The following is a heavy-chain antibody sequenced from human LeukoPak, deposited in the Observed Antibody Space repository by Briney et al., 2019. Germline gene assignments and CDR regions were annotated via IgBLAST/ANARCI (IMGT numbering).Heavy chain of an antibody. D-gene: IGHD3-10*01. CDR2: ISSSGSPK. J-gene: IGHJ4*02. CDR3: ARDLGLSGSYFDY. Sequence: GGSLRLSCAASGFTFSSYEMNWVRQAPEKGLEWVSYISSSGSPKYYADSVKGRFTISRDNAKNSLYLQMNSLRAEDTAVYYCARDLGLSGSYFDYWGQGTLVTVSS. CDR1: GFTFSSYE. V-gene: IGHV3-48*03.